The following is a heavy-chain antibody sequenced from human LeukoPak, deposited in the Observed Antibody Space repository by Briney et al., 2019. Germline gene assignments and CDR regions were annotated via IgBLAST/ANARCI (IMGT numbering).Heavy chain of an antibody. Sequence: GGSLRLSCAASGFTFSDYSMHWVRQAPGKGLEWVAVTSNDENRKYYADSVKGRFTISRDNSRNTLFLQMNSLRVEDTAVYYCARDDRYCSSTSCQPSLYGMDVWGQGTTVTVSS. CDR2: TSNDENRK. CDR3: ARDDRYCSSTSCQPSLYGMDV. D-gene: IGHD2-2*01. J-gene: IGHJ6*02. CDR1: GFTFSDYS. V-gene: IGHV3-30*04.